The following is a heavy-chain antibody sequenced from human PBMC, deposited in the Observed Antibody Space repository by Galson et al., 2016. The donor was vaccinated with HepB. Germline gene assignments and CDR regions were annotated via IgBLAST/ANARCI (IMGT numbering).Heavy chain of an antibody. CDR1: GDSIRNVGRH. V-gene: IGHV4-39*01. CDR3: VRLGTAAAVANRRGSIY. Sequence: SETLSLTCTVSGDSIRNVGRHWGWFRQSPGKGLEYIGSIHSSGTSYYNPSLTSRITVSADTSRNQFFLSLTSVTAADTAIYCCVRLGTAAAVANRRGSIYWSQGTRVSVSS. J-gene: IGHJ4*02. CDR2: IHSSGTS. D-gene: IGHD6-25*01.